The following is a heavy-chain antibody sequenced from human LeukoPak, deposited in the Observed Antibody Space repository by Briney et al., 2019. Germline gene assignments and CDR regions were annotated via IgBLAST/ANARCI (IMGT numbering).Heavy chain of an antibody. Sequence: ASVKVSCKASGGTFSSYAISWVRQAPGQGLEWMGGIIPIFGTANYAQKFQGRVTITADESTSTAYMELSSLRSEDTAVYYCARDFVDSGSFDYWGQGTLVTVSS. J-gene: IGHJ4*02. CDR1: GGTFSSYA. CDR2: IIPIFGTA. D-gene: IGHD5-12*01. V-gene: IGHV1-69*13. CDR3: ARDFVDSGSFDY.